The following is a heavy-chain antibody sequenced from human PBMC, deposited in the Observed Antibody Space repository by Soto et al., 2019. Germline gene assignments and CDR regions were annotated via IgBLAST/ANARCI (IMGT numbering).Heavy chain of an antibody. J-gene: IGHJ3*02. V-gene: IGHV1-69*04. Sequence: VKVSCKASGGTFSSYTISWVRQAPGQGLEWMGRIIPILGIANYAQKFQGRVTITADKSTSTAYMELSSLRSEDTAVYYCARDGTSGDSDAFEIWGQGTILTVS. D-gene: IGHD4-17*01. CDR2: IIPILGIA. CDR3: ARDGTSGDSDAFEI. CDR1: GGTFSSYT.